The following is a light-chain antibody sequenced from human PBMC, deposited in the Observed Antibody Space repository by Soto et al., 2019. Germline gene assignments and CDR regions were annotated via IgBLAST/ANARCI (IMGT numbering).Light chain of an antibody. CDR1: SSDIGGFNY. CDR2: DVS. V-gene: IGLV2-14*01. J-gene: IGLJ7*01. CDR3: SSYTTSSTVL. Sequence: QSALTQPASVSGSPGQSITISCTGTSSDIGGFNYVSWYQQHPGTAPKLMIYDVSNRPSGVSNRFSGSKSGTTASLTISGLQAEDEADYYCSSYTTSSTVLFGGGTQLT.